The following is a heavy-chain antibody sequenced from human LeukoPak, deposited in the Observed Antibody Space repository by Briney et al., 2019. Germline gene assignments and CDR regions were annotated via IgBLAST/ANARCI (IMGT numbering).Heavy chain of an antibody. CDR3: AREAAAQDFDY. CDR2: ISSSSSYI. D-gene: IGHD6-13*01. CDR1: GFTFSSYG. J-gene: IGHJ4*02. V-gene: IGHV3-21*01. Sequence: GSLRLSCAASGFTFSSYGMHWVRQAPGKGLGWVSSISSSSSYIYYADSVKGRFTISRDNAKNSLYLQMNSLRAEDTAVYYCAREAAAQDFDYWGQGTLVTVSS.